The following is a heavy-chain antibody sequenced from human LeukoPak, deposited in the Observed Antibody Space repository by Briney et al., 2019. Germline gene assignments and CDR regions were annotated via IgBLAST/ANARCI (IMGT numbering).Heavy chain of an antibody. V-gene: IGHV4-59*12. D-gene: IGHD5-24*01. CDR3: ARDGHGYNYFDY. CDR1: GGSINNYY. CDR2: IYYSGST. J-gene: IGHJ4*02. Sequence: SETLSLTCTVSGGSINNYYWSWIRQPPGKGLEWIGYIYYSGSTNYNPSLKSRVTISVDTSKNQFSLKLSSVTAADTAVYYCARDGHGYNYFDYWGQGTLVTVSS.